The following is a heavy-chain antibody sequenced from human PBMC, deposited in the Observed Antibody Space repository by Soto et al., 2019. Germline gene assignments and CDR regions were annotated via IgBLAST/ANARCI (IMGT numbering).Heavy chain of an antibody. CDR3: ARGVYGSGNYYTGPSAFDL. J-gene: IGHJ3*01. V-gene: IGHV1-69*06. CDR2: TIPVFNTA. D-gene: IGHD3-10*01. Sequence: QVQLEQSGAEVKKPGSSVKISCKASGGTLSDHGVSWLRQAPGQGLEWVGGTIPVFNTAKYAPKFQGRVTIAEDKSTNIAYMELGSLRSDDTAFYYCARGVYGSGNYYTGPSAFDLWGQGTLVIVSS. CDR1: GGTLSDHG.